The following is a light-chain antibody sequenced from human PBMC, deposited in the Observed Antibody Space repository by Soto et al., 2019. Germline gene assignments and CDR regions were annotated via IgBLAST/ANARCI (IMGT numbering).Light chain of an antibody. CDR1: QSISSW. V-gene: IGKV1-5*03. Sequence: DIQMTQSPSTLSASVGDRVTITCRASQSISSWLAWYQQKPGKAPKLLIYKASSLESGIPSRFSGSGSGTEFTLTINRLQPDDFATYYCQQYNSYPTFGGGTKVEIK. CDR2: KAS. J-gene: IGKJ4*01. CDR3: QQYNSYPT.